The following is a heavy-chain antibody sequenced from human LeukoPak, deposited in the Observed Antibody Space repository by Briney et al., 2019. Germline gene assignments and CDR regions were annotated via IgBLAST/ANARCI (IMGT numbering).Heavy chain of an antibody. CDR2: MNHSGST. D-gene: IGHD3-22*01. CDR1: GGPFGSNY. Sequence: SETLSLTCVVDGGPFGSNYWSWFRQPPGKGLHWIGEMNHSGSTYYNPSLKSRVTISVATSKNQFSLKLSSVTAADTAVYYCARFYDSSGYGDNWGQGTLVTVSS. CDR3: ARFYDSSGYGDN. V-gene: IGHV4-34*01. J-gene: IGHJ4*02.